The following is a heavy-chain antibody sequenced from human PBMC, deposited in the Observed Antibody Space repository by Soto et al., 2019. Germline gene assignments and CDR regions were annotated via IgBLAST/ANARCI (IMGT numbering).Heavy chain of an antibody. Sequence: ASVKVSCKASGGTFSSYAISWVRQAPGQGLEWMGGIIPIFGTANYAQKFQGRVTMTRDTSTSTVYMELSSLRSEDTAVYYCATRDPGHYWGQGTLVTVSS. V-gene: IGHV1-69*05. J-gene: IGHJ4*02. CDR2: IIPIFGTA. CDR1: GGTFSSYA. CDR3: ATRDPGHY.